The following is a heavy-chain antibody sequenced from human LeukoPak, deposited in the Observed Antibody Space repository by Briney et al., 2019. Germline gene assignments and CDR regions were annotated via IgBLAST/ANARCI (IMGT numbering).Heavy chain of an antibody. CDR1: GFTFSTYA. D-gene: IGHD2-15*01. CDR3: LGYCSGGSCYSGAH. CDR2: ISTTGANT. Sequence: GGSLRLSCAASGFTFSTYAMSWVRQAPGKGLEWVSTISTTGANTYYADSVQGRFTISRDNSKNTQFLQMNSLRGEDTAVYYCLGYCSGGSCYSGAHWGQGTLVTVSS. J-gene: IGHJ4*02. V-gene: IGHV3-23*01.